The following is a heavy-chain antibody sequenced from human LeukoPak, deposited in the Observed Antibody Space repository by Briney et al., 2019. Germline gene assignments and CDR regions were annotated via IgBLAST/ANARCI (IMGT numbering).Heavy chain of an antibody. Sequence: VASVKVSCKASGYTFTSYAMNWVRQAPGQGLEWMGWSNTNTGNPTYAQGFTGRFVFSLDTSVSTAYLQISSLKAEDTAVYYCARRYQGGVDTAMTNYFDYWGQGTLVTVSS. CDR2: SNTNTGNP. CDR3: ARRYQGGVDTAMTNYFDY. J-gene: IGHJ4*02. D-gene: IGHD5-18*01. V-gene: IGHV7-4-1*02. CDR1: GYTFTSYA.